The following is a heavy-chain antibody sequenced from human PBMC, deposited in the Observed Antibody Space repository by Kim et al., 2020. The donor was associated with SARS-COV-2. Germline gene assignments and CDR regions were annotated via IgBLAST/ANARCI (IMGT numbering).Heavy chain of an antibody. J-gene: IGHJ6*02. D-gene: IGHD6-13*01. CDR1: GGSFSGYY. CDR2: INHSGST. Sequence: SETLSLTCAVYGGSFSGYYWSWIRQPPGKGLEWIGEINHSGSTNYNPSLKSRVTISVDTSKNQFSLKLSSVTAADTAVYYCARYCYSSSWYFWDGGVSRDYYYYGMDVWGQGTTVTVSS. CDR3: ARYCYSSSWYFWDGGVSRDYYYYGMDV. V-gene: IGHV4-34*01.